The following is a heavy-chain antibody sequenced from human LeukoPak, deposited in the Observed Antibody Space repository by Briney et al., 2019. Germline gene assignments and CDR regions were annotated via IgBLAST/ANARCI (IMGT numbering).Heavy chain of an antibody. CDR2: ISSSSTYI. CDR1: RFTFSSYR. CDR3: ARGGSDQTQTDF. D-gene: IGHD2-15*01. V-gene: IGHV3-21*01. J-gene: IGHJ4*02. Sequence: GGSLRLSCASSRFTFSSYRMNWVRQAPGKGLEWVSAISSSSTYIYYADSVKGRFTISRDNAKNSLYLQMNSLRAEDTAVYYCARGGSDQTQTDFWGQGTLVTVSS.